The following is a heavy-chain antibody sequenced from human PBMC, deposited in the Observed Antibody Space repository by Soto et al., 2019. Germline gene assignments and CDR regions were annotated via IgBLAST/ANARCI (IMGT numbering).Heavy chain of an antibody. CDR2: ISYDGSNK. CDR1: GFTFSSYA. J-gene: IGHJ6*02. Sequence: QVQLVESGGGVVQPGRSLRLSCAASGFTFSSYAMHWVRQAPGKGLEWVAVISYDGSNKYYADAVKGRFTISRDNSKNTLYLQMNSLGAEDTAVYYCARDCSSTCGYASIGYYYGMDVCGQGTTVTVSS. CDR3: ARDCSSTCGYASIGYYYGMDV. V-gene: IGHV3-30-3*01. D-gene: IGHD2-2*01.